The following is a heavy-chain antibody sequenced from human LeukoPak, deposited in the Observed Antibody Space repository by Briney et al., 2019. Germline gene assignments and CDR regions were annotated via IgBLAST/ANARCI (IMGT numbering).Heavy chain of an antibody. CDR1: GYSISSGYY. Sequence: SETLSLTCTVSGYSISSGYYWGWIRQPPGKGLEWIGSIYHSGSTYYNPSLKSRVTISVDTSKNQFSLKLSSVTAADTAVYYCASGSYRDGGYWGQGTLVTVSS. J-gene: IGHJ4*02. V-gene: IGHV4-38-2*02. D-gene: IGHD3-10*01. CDR3: ASGSYRDGGY. CDR2: IYHSGST.